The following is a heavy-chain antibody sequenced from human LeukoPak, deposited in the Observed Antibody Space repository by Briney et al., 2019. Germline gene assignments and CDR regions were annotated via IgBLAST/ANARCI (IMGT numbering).Heavy chain of an antibody. J-gene: IGHJ4*02. CDR3: ARDGHGVPLDY. CDR1: GFAFSSYA. Sequence: GRSLRLSCAASGFAFSSYAMHWVRQAPGKGLEWVAVISYDGTEKYYGDSVKGRFTISRDNSKNTLYLQMNSLRAEDTALYYCARDGHGVPLDYWGQGTLVTVSP. D-gene: IGHD4-17*01. CDR2: ISYDGTEK. V-gene: IGHV3-30-3*01.